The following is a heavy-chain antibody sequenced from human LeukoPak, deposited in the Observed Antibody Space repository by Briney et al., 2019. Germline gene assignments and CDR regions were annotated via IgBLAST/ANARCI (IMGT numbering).Heavy chain of an antibody. CDR1: GGSISSYY. V-gene: IGHV4-38-2*02. CDR2: IYHSGST. Sequence: SETLSLTCTVSGGSISSYYWGWIRQPPGKGLEWIGSIYHSGSTYYNPSLKSRVTISVDTSKNQFSLKLSSVTAADTAVYYCAKRNWFDPWGQGTLVTVSS. J-gene: IGHJ5*02. CDR3: AKRNWFDP.